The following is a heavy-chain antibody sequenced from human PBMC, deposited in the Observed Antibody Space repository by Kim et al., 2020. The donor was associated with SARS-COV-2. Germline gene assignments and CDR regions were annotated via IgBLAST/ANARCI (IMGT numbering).Heavy chain of an antibody. V-gene: IGHV3-33*08. J-gene: IGHJ4*02. CDR3: ARDSSVVTTSGAPLDY. CDR1: GFSFSSYA. D-gene: IGHD4-4*01. CDR2: IWYDGNNK. Sequence: GGSLRLSCAASGFSFSSYAMHWVRQAPGKGLEWVAVIWYDGNNKYYADSVKGRFTISRDISKNTLFLQVNSLRAEDTAVYYCARDSSVVTTSGAPLDYWGQGTLVTVSS.